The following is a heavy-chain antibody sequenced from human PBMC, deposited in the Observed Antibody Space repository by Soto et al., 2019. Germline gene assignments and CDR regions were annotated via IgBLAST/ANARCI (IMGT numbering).Heavy chain of an antibody. D-gene: IGHD3-3*01. J-gene: IGHJ4*02. CDR2: IKSKTDGGTT. Sequence: EVQLMESGGGLVKPGGSLRLSCAASGLTFSKAWMSWVRQAPGKGLEWVGRIKSKTDGGTTDYAAPVKGRFTITRDDSKNTLYLQMNSLKTEDTAVYYCTTDALRFLEWLSYWGQGTLVTVSS. CDR1: GLTFSKAW. CDR3: TTDALRFLEWLSY. V-gene: IGHV3-15*01.